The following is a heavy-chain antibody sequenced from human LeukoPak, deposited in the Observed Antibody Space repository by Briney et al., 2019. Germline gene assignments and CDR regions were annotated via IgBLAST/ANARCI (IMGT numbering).Heavy chain of an antibody. V-gene: IGHV3-7*03. J-gene: IGHJ4*02. CDR3: AKTKVVPAAPIEY. CDR2: IKQDGSEK. D-gene: IGHD2-2*01. CDR1: GFTFSSYW. Sequence: SGGSLRLSCAASGFTFSSYWMSWVRQAPGKGLEWVANIKQDGSEKYYVDSVKGRFTISRDNAKNSLYLQMNSLRAEDTAVYYCAKTKVVPAAPIEYWGQGTLVTVSS.